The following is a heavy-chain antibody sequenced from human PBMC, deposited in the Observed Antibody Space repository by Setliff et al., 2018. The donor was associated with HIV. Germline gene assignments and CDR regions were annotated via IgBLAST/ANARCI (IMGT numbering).Heavy chain of an antibody. D-gene: IGHD3-10*01. J-gene: IGHJ5*02. V-gene: IGHV4-39*01. CDR3: ARHGSSWFDP. CDR1: GGSISSSNYQ. Sequence: PSESLSLTCTVSGGSISSSNYQWGWIRQPPGKRLEWIGSVSKSGSTYYNPSLKSRITISVDQSKKLFSLKLISVTAADTAVYYCARHGSSWFDPWGQGTQVTVSS. CDR2: VSKSGST.